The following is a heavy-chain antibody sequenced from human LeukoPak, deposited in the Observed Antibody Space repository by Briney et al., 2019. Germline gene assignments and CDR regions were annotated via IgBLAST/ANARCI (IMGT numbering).Heavy chain of an antibody. CDR3: AREKQKYSSGWYCLDY. CDR1: GFTLSTYG. D-gene: IGHD6-19*01. J-gene: IGHJ4*02. V-gene: IGHV3-33*01. Sequence: GRSLRLSCAASGFTLSTYGLHWVRQAPDKGLEWVALIWYDGSNKYYADSVKGRFTISRDNSKNTLYLQMNSLRAEDTAVYYCAREKQKYSSGWYCLDYWGQGTLVTVSS. CDR2: IWYDGSNK.